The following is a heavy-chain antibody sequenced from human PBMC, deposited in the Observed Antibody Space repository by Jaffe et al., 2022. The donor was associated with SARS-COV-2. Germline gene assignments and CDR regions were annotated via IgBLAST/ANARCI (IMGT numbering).Heavy chain of an antibody. CDR2: ISGSGGST. CDR3: AKDGQRIEQAKEDYFDY. Sequence: EVQLLESGGGLVQPGGSLRLSCAASGFTFSSYAMSWVRQAPGKGLEWVSAISGSGGSTYYADSVKGRFTISRDNSKNTLYLQMNSLRAEDTAVYYCAKDGQRIEQAKEDYFDYWGQGTLVTVSS. D-gene: IGHD2-15*01. J-gene: IGHJ4*02. V-gene: IGHV3-23*01. CDR1: GFTFSSYA.